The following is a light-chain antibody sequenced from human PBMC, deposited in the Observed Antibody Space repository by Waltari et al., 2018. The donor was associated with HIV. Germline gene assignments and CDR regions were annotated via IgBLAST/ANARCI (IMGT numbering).Light chain of an antibody. CDR2: GAS. Sequence: VLTQSPDTLSLSPGESATLSCRASQNLASNYLTWYQQKPCQAPRLLIFGASNSATGIPDRFSGSGSGTDFTLTISRLEAEDFAVYYCQQYGTSAWTFGQGTQVEIK. V-gene: IGKV3-20*01. CDR1: QNLASNY. J-gene: IGKJ1*01. CDR3: QQYGTSAWT.